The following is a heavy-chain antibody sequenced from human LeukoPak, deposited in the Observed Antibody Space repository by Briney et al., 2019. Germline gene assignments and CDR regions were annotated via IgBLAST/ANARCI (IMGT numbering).Heavy chain of an antibody. V-gene: IGHV3-7*05. J-gene: IGHJ4*02. CDR3: ARDRVGASD. D-gene: IGHD1-26*01. Sequence: GGSLRLSCAASGFTFSNYWMGWVRQAPGKGLERVANIKQDGSEKYYVDSVKGRFTISRDNAKKSLYLQMNSLRAEDTAVYYCARDRVGASDWGQGTLVTVSS. CDR2: IKQDGSEK. CDR1: GFTFSNYW.